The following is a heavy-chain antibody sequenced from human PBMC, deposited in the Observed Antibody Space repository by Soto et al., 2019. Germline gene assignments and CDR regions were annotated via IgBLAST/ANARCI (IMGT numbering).Heavy chain of an antibody. Sequence: QVQLQESGPGLVKPSETLSLTCTVSGGSISSYYWSWIRQPPGKGLEWIGYIYYSGSTNYNPSLKSRVTISVDTSKNQFSLKLSSVTAADTAVYYYARVIGDGSVLWEFDYWGQGTLVTVSS. CDR2: IYYSGST. V-gene: IGHV4-59*01. CDR3: ARVIGDGSVLWEFDY. CDR1: GGSISSYY. J-gene: IGHJ4*02. D-gene: IGHD3-10*01.